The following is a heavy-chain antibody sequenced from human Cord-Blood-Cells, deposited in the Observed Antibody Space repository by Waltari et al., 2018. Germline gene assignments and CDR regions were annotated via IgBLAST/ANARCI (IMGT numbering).Heavy chain of an antibody. CDR3: ARGGGYYAFDI. J-gene: IGHJ3*02. CDR2: VNPNSGGK. D-gene: IGHD3-22*01. Sequence: QVQLVQSGAEVKKPGASVKVSCKASGYTFTGYYMHWVRQAPGQGLEWMGWVNPNSGGKNYAQKFQGRVTMTRDTSISTAYMELSRLRSDDTAVYYCARGGGYYAFDIWGQGTMVTVSS. V-gene: IGHV1-2*02. CDR1: GYTFTGYY.